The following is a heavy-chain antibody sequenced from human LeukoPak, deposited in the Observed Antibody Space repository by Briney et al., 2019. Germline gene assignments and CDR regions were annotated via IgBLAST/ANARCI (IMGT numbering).Heavy chain of an antibody. CDR3: AKLVAPYDSSGYYSSFDY. CDR2: ISGSGGST. V-gene: IGHV3-23*01. CDR1: GFSFSTHW. J-gene: IGHJ4*02. Sequence: GGSLRLSCAASGFSFSTHWMSWVRQAPGKGLEWVSAISGSGGSTYYADSVKGRFTISRDNSKNKLYLQMNSLRAEDTAVYYCAKLVAPYDSSGYYSSFDYWGQGTLVTVSS. D-gene: IGHD3-22*01.